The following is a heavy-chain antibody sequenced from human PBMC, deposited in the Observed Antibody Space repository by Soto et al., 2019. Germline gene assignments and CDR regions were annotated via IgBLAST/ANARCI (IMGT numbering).Heavy chain of an antibody. CDR1: GYTFSSSY. Sequence: ASVKVSCKASGYTFSSSYIHWVRQAPGQGLEWMGLINPSGFSTDYAQTFQGRVTVTRDTSTSTVYMELSSLRSEDTAVYYCASGGYTYGFSAMGVWGPGTTVTVSS. CDR2: INPSGFST. J-gene: IGHJ6*02. D-gene: IGHD5-18*01. V-gene: IGHV1-46*01. CDR3: ASGGYTYGFSAMGV.